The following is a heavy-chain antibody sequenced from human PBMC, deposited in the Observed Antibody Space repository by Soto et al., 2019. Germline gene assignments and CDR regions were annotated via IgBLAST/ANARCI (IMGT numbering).Heavy chain of an antibody. J-gene: IGHJ3*01. CDR3: ARDLRGHYGP. CDR1: GFNFRNFN. CDR2: VSGSSSYI. Sequence: EVQLTESGGGLVKPGGSLRLSCEGSGFNFRNFNMIWVRQAPGKGLEWVSSVSGSSSYIYYADSVKGRFTVSRDNANNLVFLQMNGLRPEDTAMYYCARDLRGHYGPGGQGTMVTVSS. V-gene: IGHV3-21*06. D-gene: IGHD4-17*01.